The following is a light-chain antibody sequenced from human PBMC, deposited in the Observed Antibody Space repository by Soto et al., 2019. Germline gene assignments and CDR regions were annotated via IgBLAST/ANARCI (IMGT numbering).Light chain of an antibody. Sequence: DIQMTQLPSSMSASVGDRVTITCRASQGISGWLAWYHHKPGKAPNLLIYSASTLYSGVPSRFSGSGSGTDFTLNISSLQPEDFGTYYCQQANRFPRTFGPGTKVEIK. CDR2: SAS. CDR3: QQANRFPRT. V-gene: IGKV1-12*01. J-gene: IGKJ3*01. CDR1: QGISGW.